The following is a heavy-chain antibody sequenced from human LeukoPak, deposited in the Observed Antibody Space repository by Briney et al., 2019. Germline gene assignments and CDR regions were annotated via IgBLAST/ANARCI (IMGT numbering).Heavy chain of an antibody. D-gene: IGHD3-10*01. J-gene: IGHJ6*02. CDR3: ARAGYTYYYGSGSYAYYYYYGMDV. Sequence: SETLSLTCTVSGGSISSGSYYWSWIRRPAGKGLEWIGRIYTSGSTNYNPSLKSRVTISVDTPKNQFSLKLSSVTAADTAVYYCARAGYTYYYGSGSYAYYYYYGMDVWGQGTTVTVSS. CDR1: GGSISSGSYY. CDR2: IYTSGST. V-gene: IGHV4-61*02.